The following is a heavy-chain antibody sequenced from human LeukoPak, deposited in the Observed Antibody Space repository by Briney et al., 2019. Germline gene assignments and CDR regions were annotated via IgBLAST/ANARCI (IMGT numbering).Heavy chain of an antibody. D-gene: IGHD3-10*01. CDR3: AKAPRTYGFPLGYYMDV. CDR1: GFTFSSYG. Sequence: PGGSLRLSCAASGFTFSSYGMSWVRQAPGKGLEWVSAISGSGGSTYYADSVKGRFTISRDNAKNSLYLQMNSLRAEDTALYYCAKAPRTYGFPLGYYMDVWGKGTTVTISS. V-gene: IGHV3-23*01. CDR2: ISGSGGST. J-gene: IGHJ6*03.